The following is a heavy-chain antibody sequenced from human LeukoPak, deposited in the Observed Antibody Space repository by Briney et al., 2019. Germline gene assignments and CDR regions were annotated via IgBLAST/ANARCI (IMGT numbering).Heavy chain of an antibody. CDR3: ARAPRSWGFGY. CDR1: GYTFTSYD. CDR2: MNPNSGAT. V-gene: IGHV1-8*01. J-gene: IGHJ4*02. Sequence: ASVKVSCTASGYTFTSYDFNWLRQATGQGPEWMGWMNPNSGATGYAQKFQGRITMTRSASINTAYMELTDLRSEDTAVYYCARAPRSWGFGYWGQGTLVTVSS. D-gene: IGHD7-27*01.